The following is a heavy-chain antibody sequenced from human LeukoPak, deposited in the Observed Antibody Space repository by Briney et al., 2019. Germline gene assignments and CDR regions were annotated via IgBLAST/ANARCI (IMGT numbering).Heavy chain of an antibody. CDR3: APGDYYDSSGYYPNWFDP. V-gene: IGHV1-69*04. J-gene: IGHJ5*02. CDR2: IIPILGIA. CDR1: GGTFSSYA. D-gene: IGHD3-22*01. Sequence: SVKVSCKASGGTFSSYAISWVRQAPGQGLERMGRIIPILGIANYAQKFQGRVTITADKSTSTAYMELSSLRSEDTAVYCCAPGDYYDSSGYYPNWFDPWGQGTLVTVSS.